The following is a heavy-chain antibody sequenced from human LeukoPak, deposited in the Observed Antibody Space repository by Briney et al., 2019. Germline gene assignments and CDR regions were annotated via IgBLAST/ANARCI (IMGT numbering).Heavy chain of an antibody. CDR3: ARLQWLDRGFRYYYYYMGV. CDR2: IYASGST. D-gene: IGHD6-19*01. V-gene: IGHV4-61*02. CDR1: GGSIRSGSYF. J-gene: IGHJ6*03. Sequence: SETLSLTCTVSGGSIRSGSYFWNWIRQPAGKGLEWIGRIYASGSTNYNPSLKSRVTISVDTSKNQFSLKLSSVTAADTAVYYCARLQWLDRGFRYYYYYMGVWGKGTTVTVSS.